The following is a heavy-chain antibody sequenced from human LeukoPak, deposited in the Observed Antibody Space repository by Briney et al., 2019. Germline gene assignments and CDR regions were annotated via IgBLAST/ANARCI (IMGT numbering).Heavy chain of an antibody. Sequence: PGRSLRLSCAASGFIFSTYTMHWVRQAPGKGLEWVAVISYDGSNKYYADSVKGRFTISRDNSKNTLYLQMNSLRAEDTAVYYCARDRPGITAAGFFAYWGQGTLVTVSS. V-gene: IGHV3-30-3*01. CDR3: ARDRPGITAAGFFAY. J-gene: IGHJ4*02. CDR1: GFIFSTYT. CDR2: ISYDGSNK. D-gene: IGHD6-13*01.